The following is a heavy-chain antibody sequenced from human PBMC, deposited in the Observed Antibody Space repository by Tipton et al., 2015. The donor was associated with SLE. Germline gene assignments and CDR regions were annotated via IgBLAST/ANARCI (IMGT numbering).Heavy chain of an antibody. Sequence: TLSLTCTVSGGSISSSSYYWGWIRQPPGKGLEWIGSIYYSGSTYYNPSLKSRVTISVDTSKNQFSLKLSSVTAADTAVYYCASLYYDFWSGYSDYWGQGTLVTVSS. D-gene: IGHD3-3*01. V-gene: IGHV4-39*01. CDR1: GGSISSSSYY. J-gene: IGHJ4*02. CDR3: ASLYYDFWSGYSDY. CDR2: IYYSGST.